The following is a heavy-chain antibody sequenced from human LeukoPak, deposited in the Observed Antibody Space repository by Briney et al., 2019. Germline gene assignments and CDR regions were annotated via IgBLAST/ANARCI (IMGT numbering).Heavy chain of an antibody. CDR1: GGSICFYY. D-gene: IGHD5-18*01. CDR3: ARISGGYSYGPFDY. J-gene: IGHJ4*02. CDR2: VYTSGST. V-gene: IGHV4-4*07. Sequence: PETLSLTCTVSGGSICFYYWRWIRQPAGKGLEGIGRVYTSGSTNYNPSLKSRVTMSVDTSKNQISLKLSSVTAADTAVYYCARISGGYSYGPFDYWGQGTLVTVSS.